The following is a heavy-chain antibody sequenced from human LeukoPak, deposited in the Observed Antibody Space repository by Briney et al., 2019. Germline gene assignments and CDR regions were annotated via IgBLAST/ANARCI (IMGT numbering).Heavy chain of an antibody. J-gene: IGHJ6*02. CDR2: INHSGST. Sequence: SEILSLTCAVYGGSFSGYYWSWIRQPPGKGLEWIGEINHSGSTNYNPSLKSRVTISVDTSKNQFSLKLSSVTAADTAVYYCARDQVGYYDSSGYYSPYYYYGMDVWGQGTTVTVSS. CDR1: GGSFSGYY. D-gene: IGHD3-22*01. V-gene: IGHV4-34*09. CDR3: ARDQVGYYDSSGYYSPYYYYGMDV.